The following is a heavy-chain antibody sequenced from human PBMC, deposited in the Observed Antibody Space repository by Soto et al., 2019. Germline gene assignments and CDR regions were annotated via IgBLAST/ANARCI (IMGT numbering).Heavy chain of an antibody. V-gene: IGHV1-69*12. CDR2: IIPIFGTA. J-gene: IGHJ6*02. Sequence: QVQLVQSGAEVKKPGSSVKVSCKASGGTFSSYTISWVRQAPGQGLEWMGGIIPIFGTANYAQKFQGRVTITADESTGTGYMELSSLRSEDTAVYYCATQGLPSYYYYGMDVWGQGTTVTVSS. D-gene: IGHD5-18*01. CDR3: ATQGLPSYYYYGMDV. CDR1: GGTFSSYT.